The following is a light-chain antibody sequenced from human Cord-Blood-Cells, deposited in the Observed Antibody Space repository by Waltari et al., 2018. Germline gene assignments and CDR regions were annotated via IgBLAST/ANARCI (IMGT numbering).Light chain of an antibody. Sequence: DIVMTQSPDSLAVFLGERATINCKSSQSVLYSSNNKNYLAWYQQKQGQPPKMLIYWASTGESGVPDRFSGSGSGTDFTLTISSLQAEDVAVYYCQQYYSTPHTFGQGTKLEIK. CDR2: WAS. CDR1: QSVLYSSNNKNY. J-gene: IGKJ2*01. CDR3: QQYYSTPHT. V-gene: IGKV4-1*01.